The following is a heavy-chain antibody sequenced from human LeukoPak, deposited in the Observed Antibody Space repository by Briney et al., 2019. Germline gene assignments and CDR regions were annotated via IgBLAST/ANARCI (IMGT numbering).Heavy chain of an antibody. V-gene: IGHV3-21*01. CDR2: ISSSSYI. Sequence: AGSLTLSCAASGFTFSSYSMNWVRQAPGKGLEWVSSISSSSYIYYADSVKGRFTISRDNAKNSLYLQMNSLRAEDTAVYYCARFIAAAAYGMDVWGQGTAVPVSS. J-gene: IGHJ6*02. CDR3: ARFIAAAAYGMDV. CDR1: GFTFSSYS. D-gene: IGHD6-13*01.